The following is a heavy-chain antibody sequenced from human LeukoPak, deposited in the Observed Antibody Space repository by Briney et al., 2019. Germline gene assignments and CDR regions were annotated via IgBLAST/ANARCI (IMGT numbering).Heavy chain of an antibody. J-gene: IGHJ4*02. CDR1: GYTFGNYG. CDR2: ISVHDGHT. D-gene: IGHD4-17*01. V-gene: IGHV1-18*01. CDR3: ASEHYGVGL. Sequence: ASVKVSCKPSGYTFGNYGITWERQAPGQGLEWMGWISVHDGHTNYAEKFQGRVTMTADTSTSTAYMELRSLRSDDTAVYYCASEHYGVGLWGQGTLVTVSS.